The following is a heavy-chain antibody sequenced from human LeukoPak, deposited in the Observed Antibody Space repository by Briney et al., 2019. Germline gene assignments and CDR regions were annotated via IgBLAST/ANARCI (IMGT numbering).Heavy chain of an antibody. CDR1: GGSISSGSYY. CDR3: AREAVGALDAHYFDY. D-gene: IGHD1-26*01. V-gene: IGHV4-61*10. J-gene: IGHJ4*02. CDR2: IYYSGST. Sequence: SETLSLTCTVSGGSISSGSYYWSWIRQPAGNGLEWIGYIYYSGSTNYNPSLKSRVTISVDTSKNQFSLKLSSVTAAETAVYYCAREAVGALDAHYFDYWGQGTLVTVSS.